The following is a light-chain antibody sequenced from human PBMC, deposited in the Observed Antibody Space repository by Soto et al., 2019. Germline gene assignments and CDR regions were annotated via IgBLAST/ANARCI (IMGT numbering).Light chain of an antibody. Sequence: EIVLTQSPATLSLSPGERATLSCRASQTVSSHLGWYQQKPGQAPRLLIYDSSNRATGIPDRFSGSGSGTAFTLTISSLEPEDFAVYYCQQRSNWPSWTFGQGTKVEI. V-gene: IGKV3-11*01. CDR3: QQRSNWPSWT. CDR1: QTVSSH. J-gene: IGKJ1*01. CDR2: DSS.